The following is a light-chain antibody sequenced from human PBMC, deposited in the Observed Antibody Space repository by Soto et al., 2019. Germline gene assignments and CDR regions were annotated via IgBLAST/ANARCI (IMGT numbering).Light chain of an antibody. Sequence: DIQMTQSPSTLSASVGDRVTITYRASQSISIWLAWFQQKPGKAPKLLIYRASNLESGVPSRFSGSGSGTEFTLTISSLQPDDFATYYCQQYNGYLGTFGQGTKRESK. CDR1: QSISIW. CDR2: RAS. V-gene: IGKV1-5*03. J-gene: IGKJ2*01. CDR3: QQYNGYLGT.